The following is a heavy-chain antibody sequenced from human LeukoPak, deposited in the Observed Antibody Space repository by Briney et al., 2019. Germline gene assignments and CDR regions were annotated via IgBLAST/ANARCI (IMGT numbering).Heavy chain of an antibody. Sequence: PGGSLRLSCAASGFSFSRYSMNWVRQAPGKGLEWVSAISGSGGSTYYADSVKGRFTISRDNSKNTLYLQMNSLRAEDTAVYSCAKRGLVATIEAGAYYFDYWGQGTLVTGSS. V-gene: IGHV3-23*01. CDR3: AKRGLVATIEAGAYYFDY. CDR1: GFSFSRYS. CDR2: ISGSGGST. J-gene: IGHJ4*02. D-gene: IGHD5-12*01.